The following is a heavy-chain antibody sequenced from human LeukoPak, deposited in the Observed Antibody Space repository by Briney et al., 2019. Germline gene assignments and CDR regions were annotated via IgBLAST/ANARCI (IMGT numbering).Heavy chain of an antibody. CDR1: GFTFSSYS. D-gene: IGHD1-26*01. CDR3: ARVCSGSHCGY. J-gene: IGHJ4*02. Sequence: GGSLRLSCAASGFTFSSYSMNWVRQAPGKGLEWVSSISSSSSYIYYADSVKGRFTISRDNAKNSLYLQTNSLRAEDTAVYYCARVCSGSHCGYWGQGTLVTVSS. V-gene: IGHV3-21*01. CDR2: ISSSSSYI.